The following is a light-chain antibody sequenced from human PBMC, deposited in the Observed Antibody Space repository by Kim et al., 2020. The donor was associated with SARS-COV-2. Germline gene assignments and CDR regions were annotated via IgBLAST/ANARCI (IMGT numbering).Light chain of an antibody. CDR2: LGS. Sequence: EPASISCRSSQSLLHSNGYNYLVWYLQKPGQSPQLLIYLGSNRASGVPDRFSGSGSGTDFTLKISRVEAEDVGVYYCMQALQSPPTFGQGTKLEI. CDR1: QSLLHSNGYNY. J-gene: IGKJ2*01. V-gene: IGKV2-28*01. CDR3: MQALQSPPT.